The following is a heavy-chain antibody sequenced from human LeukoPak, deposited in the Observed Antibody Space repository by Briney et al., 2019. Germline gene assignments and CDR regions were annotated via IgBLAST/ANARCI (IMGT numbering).Heavy chain of an antibody. CDR2: INHSGST. V-gene: IGHV4-34*01. J-gene: IGHJ6*03. CDR1: GGSFSGYY. Sequence: KASETLSLTCAVYGGSFSGYYWSWIRQPPGQGLEWIGEINHSGSTNYNPSLKSRVTISVDTSKNQFSLKLSSVTAADTAVYYCARGSLYDFWSGYYLGYYYMDVWGKGTTVTVSS. D-gene: IGHD3-3*01. CDR3: ARGSLYDFWSGYYLGYYYMDV.